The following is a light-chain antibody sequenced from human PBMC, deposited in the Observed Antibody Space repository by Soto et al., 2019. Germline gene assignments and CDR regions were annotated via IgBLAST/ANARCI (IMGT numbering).Light chain of an antibody. CDR1: SSDVGGYNH. J-gene: IGLJ3*02. CDR2: DVS. V-gene: IGLV2-11*01. CDR3: CSYTARFTLL. Sequence: QSALTQPRSVSGSPGQSVTISCTGTSSDVGGYNHVSWYQHHPGKAPKRMIYDVSQRPSGVPDRFSGSKSGTTASLTISGLQAEDEADYYCCSYTARFTLLFGGGTKVTVL.